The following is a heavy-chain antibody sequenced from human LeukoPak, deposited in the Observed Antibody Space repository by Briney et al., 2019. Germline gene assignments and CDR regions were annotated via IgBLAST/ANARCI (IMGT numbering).Heavy chain of an antibody. V-gene: IGHV1-2*02. CDR3: ARALTQYCSSTSCYGPFDY. Sequence: ASVKVSCKASGYTFTGYYMHWVRQAPGQGLEWMGWINPNSGGTNYAQKFQGRVTMTRDTSISTAYMELSRLRSDDTAVYYCARALTQYCSSTSCYGPFDYWGQGTLVTVSS. CDR1: GYTFTGYY. D-gene: IGHD2-2*01. CDR2: INPNSGGT. J-gene: IGHJ4*02.